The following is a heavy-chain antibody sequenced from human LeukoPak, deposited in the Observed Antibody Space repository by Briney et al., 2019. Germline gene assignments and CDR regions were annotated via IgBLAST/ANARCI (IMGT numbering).Heavy chain of an antibody. Sequence: GGSLRLSCAASEFTFSSYSMNWVRQAPGKGLVWVSRIRYDGIVTNYADSVEGRFTISRDNAKNTVHLQMNSLRDDDTAVYYCARANPADFNLWGRGTLVTVSS. CDR2: IRYDGIVT. V-gene: IGHV3-74*01. CDR1: EFTFSSYS. D-gene: IGHD1-14*01. CDR3: ARANPADFNL. J-gene: IGHJ2*01.